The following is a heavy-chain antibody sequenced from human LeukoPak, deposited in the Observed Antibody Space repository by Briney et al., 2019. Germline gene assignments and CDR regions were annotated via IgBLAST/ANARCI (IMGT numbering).Heavy chain of an antibody. D-gene: IGHD6-13*01. CDR1: GGSISSYY. J-gene: IGHJ5*02. CDR3: ARVWAAAGTWWFDP. CDR2: IYYSGST. Sequence: SETLSLTCTVSGGSISSYYWSWIRQPPGKGLEWIGYIYYSGSTNYNPSLKSRVTISVDTSKNQFSLKLSSVTAADTAVYYCARVWAAAGTWWFDPWGQGTLVTVSS. V-gene: IGHV4-59*01.